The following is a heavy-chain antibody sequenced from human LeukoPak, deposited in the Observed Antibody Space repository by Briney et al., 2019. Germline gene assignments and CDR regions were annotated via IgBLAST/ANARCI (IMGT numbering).Heavy chain of an antibody. D-gene: IGHD3-3*01. V-gene: IGHV1-18*01. CDR2: ISAYNGNT. J-gene: IGHJ4*02. CDR3: ARDFPRYYDFWSGFDY. CDR1: GYTFTSYG. Sequence: ASVKVSCKASGYTFTSYGISWVRQAPGQGLEWMGWISAYNGNTNSAQKLQGRVTMTTDTSTSTAYMELRSLRSDDTAVYYCARDFPRYYDFWSGFDYWGQGTLVTVSS.